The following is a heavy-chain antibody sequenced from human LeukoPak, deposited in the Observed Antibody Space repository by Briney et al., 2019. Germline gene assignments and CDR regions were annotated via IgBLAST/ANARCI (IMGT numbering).Heavy chain of an antibody. CDR2: IYYSGST. V-gene: IGHV4-61*08. CDR1: GASLNSGGYY. Sequence: SETLSLTCTVSGASLNSGGYYWNWIRQPPGKEPEWIGYIYYSGSTNYNRSLKSRVTISVDTSKNQFSLKLTSVTAADTAVYYCAREGWDLWGQGTMVTVSS. CDR3: AREGWDL. J-gene: IGHJ3*01. D-gene: IGHD2-15*01.